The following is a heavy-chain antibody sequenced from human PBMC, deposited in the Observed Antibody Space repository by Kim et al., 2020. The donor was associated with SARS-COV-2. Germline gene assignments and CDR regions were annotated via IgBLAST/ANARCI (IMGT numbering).Heavy chain of an antibody. J-gene: IGHJ4*02. D-gene: IGHD6-25*01. CDR1: GFTFSNAW. CDR2: IKSKTDGGTI. V-gene: IGHV3-15*01. Sequence: GGSLRLSCAASGFTFSNAWMSWVRQAPGKGLEWVGRIKSKTDGGTIDYAALVKGRFAISRDDSKNTLYLQMNSLTTEDTAVYYCTTSAGAPPYFDYWGQGTLVTVSS. CDR3: TTSAGAPPYFDY.